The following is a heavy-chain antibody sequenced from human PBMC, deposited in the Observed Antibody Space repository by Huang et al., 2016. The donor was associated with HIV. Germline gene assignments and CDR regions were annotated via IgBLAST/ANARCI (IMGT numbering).Heavy chain of an antibody. J-gene: IGHJ4*02. Sequence: QVQLQESGPGLVKPSQTLSLICFVSGDSITSSVNYYWTWVRQPAGQGLEYVGLIYATGTTYYNPTLKTRVSISLDTSKNQFSLRLTAMTAADTAVYYCARATYRDFEYSFDFWGQGILVTVSS. V-gene: IGHV4-61*09. CDR1: GDSITSSVNYY. D-gene: IGHD2-21*01. CDR3: ARATYRDFEYSFDF. CDR2: IYATGTT.